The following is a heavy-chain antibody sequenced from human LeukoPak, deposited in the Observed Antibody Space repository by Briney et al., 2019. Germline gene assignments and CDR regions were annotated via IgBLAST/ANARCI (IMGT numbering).Heavy chain of an antibody. J-gene: IGHJ4*02. V-gene: IGHV3-23*01. Sequence: GGSLRLSCAASGFTFSGYAMSWVRQAPGKGLEWVSVISGSGGSTYYADSVKGRFTISRDNSKNTLYLQMNSLRAEDTAVYYCAMGELSLYRTRYYFDYWGQGTLVTVSS. CDR2: ISGSGGST. CDR3: AMGELSLYRTRYYFDY. CDR1: GFTFSGYA. D-gene: IGHD3-16*02.